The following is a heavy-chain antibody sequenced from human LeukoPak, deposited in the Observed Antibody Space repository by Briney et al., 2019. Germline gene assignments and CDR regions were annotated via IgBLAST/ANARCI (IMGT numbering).Heavy chain of an antibody. Sequence: PEGSLRLSCAASGFTFSRHWMYWVRQAPGKGLEWVANIKQDGSAKPYVDSVKGRFTISRDNAKNSLFLQMNSLRVEDTAVYYCARDNGWSADFWGQGTLVTVSS. CDR1: GFTFSRHW. V-gene: IGHV3-7*03. J-gene: IGHJ4*02. D-gene: IGHD2-15*01. CDR2: IKQDGSAK. CDR3: ARDNGWSADF.